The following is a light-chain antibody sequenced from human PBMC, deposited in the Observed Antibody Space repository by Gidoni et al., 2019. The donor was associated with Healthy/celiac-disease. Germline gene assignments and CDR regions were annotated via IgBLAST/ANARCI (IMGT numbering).Light chain of an antibody. Sequence: DIQLTHSPSFLSASVGDRVTITCRASQVISSYLAWYQQKPGKAPKLLMYAASTMQSGVPSRCSGSGSGTEVTLTISSLQHEDFATNYCQQLNSYHRTTFGGGTKVEIK. CDR2: AAS. J-gene: IGKJ4*01. CDR3: QQLNSYHRTT. V-gene: IGKV1-9*01. CDR1: QVISSY.